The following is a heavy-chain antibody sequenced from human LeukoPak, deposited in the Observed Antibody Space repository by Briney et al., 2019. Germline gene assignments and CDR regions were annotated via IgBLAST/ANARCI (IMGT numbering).Heavy chain of an antibody. V-gene: IGHV3-7*01. Sequence: GGSLRLSCAASGFTFSSYWMSWVRQAPGKGLEWVANIKQDGSETYYVDSVKGRFTISRDNAKNSLYLQMNSLRAEDTAVYYCARDRPTTVTTGYYFDYWGQGTLVTVSS. CDR1: GFTFSSYW. D-gene: IGHD4-17*01. CDR2: IKQDGSET. CDR3: ARDRPTTVTTGYYFDY. J-gene: IGHJ4*02.